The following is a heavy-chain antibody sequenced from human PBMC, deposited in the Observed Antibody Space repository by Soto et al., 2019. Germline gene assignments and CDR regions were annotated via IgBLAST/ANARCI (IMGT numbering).Heavy chain of an antibody. D-gene: IGHD6-19*01. V-gene: IGHV1-18*01. CDR3: SRFIMVGGWFDPNYYHGMDV. CDR2: ISGYNGNT. J-gene: IGHJ6*02. Sequence: QVPLVQSGAEVKKPGASVTVSCKTSGYTFSNYGINWVRQAPGHGREWMGWISGYNGNTNYAQTVQGRVTMTTDTSTGTVYMELRSLKSDDTAIYYCSRFIMVGGWFDPNYYHGMDVWGQGTTVTVSS. CDR1: GYTFSNYG.